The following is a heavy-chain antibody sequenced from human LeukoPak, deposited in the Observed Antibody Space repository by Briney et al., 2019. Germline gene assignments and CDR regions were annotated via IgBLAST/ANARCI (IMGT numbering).Heavy chain of an antibody. D-gene: IGHD2-15*01. V-gene: IGHV1-2*06. CDR1: GYTFTDYY. CDR3: ARVRVVVARNAFDI. J-gene: IGHJ3*02. Sequence: GASVKVSCKASGYTFTDYYMHWVRQAPGQGLEWMGRINPNSGGTNYAQKFQGRVTMTRDTSISTAYMELSRLRSDDTAVYYCARVRVVVARNAFDIWGQGTMVTVSS. CDR2: INPNSGGT.